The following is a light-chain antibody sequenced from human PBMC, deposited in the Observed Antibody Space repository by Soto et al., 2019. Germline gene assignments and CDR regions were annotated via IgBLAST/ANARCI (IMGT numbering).Light chain of an antibody. V-gene: IGKV1-39*01. Sequence: DIQMTQSPSSLSASVGDRVTITCRASQSISSDLNWYHQKPGKAPKLLIYSASSLQSGVPSRFSGSVSGTDFTLTISSLQPEAFATYYCQQSYTTPWTFGQGTKVEIK. CDR1: QSISSD. J-gene: IGKJ1*01. CDR3: QQSYTTPWT. CDR2: SAS.